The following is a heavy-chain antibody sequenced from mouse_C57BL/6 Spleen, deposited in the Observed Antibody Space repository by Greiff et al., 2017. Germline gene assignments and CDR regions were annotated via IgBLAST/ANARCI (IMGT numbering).Heavy chain of an antibody. CDR2: IYPGSGST. V-gene: IGHV1-55*01. Sequence: QVQLQQPGAELVKPGASVKMSCKASGYTFTSYWITWVKQRPGQGLEWIGDIYPGSGSTNYNEKFKSKATLTVDTSSSTAYMQLSSLTSEDAAVYYCASYGSSLPWFAYWGQGTLVTVSA. CDR1: GYTFTSYW. D-gene: IGHD1-1*01. CDR3: ASYGSSLPWFAY. J-gene: IGHJ3*01.